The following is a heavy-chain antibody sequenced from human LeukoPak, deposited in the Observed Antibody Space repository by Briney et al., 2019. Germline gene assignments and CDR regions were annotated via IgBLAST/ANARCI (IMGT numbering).Heavy chain of an antibody. Sequence: GGSLRLSCAASGFTFSTYSMNWVRQAPGKGLDWVSYISSSSSTIYYADSVKGRFTISRDSAKNSLYLQMNSLRAEDTAVYYCARGPHTIFGVVIWSTEVFDPWGQGTLVTVSS. J-gene: IGHJ5*02. CDR3: ARGPHTIFGVVIWSTEVFDP. D-gene: IGHD3-3*01. V-gene: IGHV3-48*01. CDR2: ISSSSSTI. CDR1: GFTFSTYS.